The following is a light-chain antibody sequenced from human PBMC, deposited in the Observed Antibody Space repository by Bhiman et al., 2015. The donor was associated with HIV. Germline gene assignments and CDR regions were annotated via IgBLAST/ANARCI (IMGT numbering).Light chain of an antibody. Sequence: QSALTQPASVSGSPGQSITISCTGTSSDVGDYNFVSWYQQHPGKAPKLMIYDVSKWPSGVSNRFSGSKSGNTASLTVSGLQAEDEADYYCSSYAGSNTAIFGGGTKLTVL. V-gene: IGLV2-14*03. J-gene: IGLJ2*01. CDR2: DVS. CDR3: SSYAGSNTAI. CDR1: SSDVGDYNF.